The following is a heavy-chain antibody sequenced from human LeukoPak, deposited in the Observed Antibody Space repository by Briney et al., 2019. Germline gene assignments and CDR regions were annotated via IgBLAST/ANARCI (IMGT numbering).Heavy chain of an antibody. D-gene: IGHD3-22*01. Sequence: PGGSLRLSCAASGFTFSSYAMSWVPQAPGKGREWVSAISGSGGSTYYADSVKGRFTISRDNSKNTLYLHRNSLRAEDTAVYYCAKVWIVSPDYWGQGTLVTVSS. V-gene: IGHV3-23*01. CDR2: ISGSGGST. CDR3: AKVWIVSPDY. CDR1: GFTFSSYA. J-gene: IGHJ4*02.